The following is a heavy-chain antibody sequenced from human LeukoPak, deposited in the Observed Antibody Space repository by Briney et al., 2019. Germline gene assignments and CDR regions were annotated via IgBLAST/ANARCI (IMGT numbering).Heavy chain of an antibody. CDR3: ARTPAYYYDSSGYSL. CDR2: IYDSGST. Sequence: SETLSLTCTVSGGSIRSSYYYWGWIRQPPGKGLEWIGSIYDSGSTYYNPSLKSRVTISVDTSKNQFSLKLNSVTAADTAVYYCARTPAYYYDSSGYSLWGQGTLVTVSS. CDR1: GGSIRSSYYY. V-gene: IGHV4-39*01. J-gene: IGHJ4*02. D-gene: IGHD3-22*01.